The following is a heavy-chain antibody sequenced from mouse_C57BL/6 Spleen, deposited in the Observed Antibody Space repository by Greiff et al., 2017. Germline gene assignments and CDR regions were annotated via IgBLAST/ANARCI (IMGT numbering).Heavy chain of an antibody. J-gene: IGHJ1*03. CDR2: ISSGGSYT. CDR3: ARRGTGTRYFDV. V-gene: IGHV5-6*01. CDR1: GFTFSSYG. Sequence: EVQVVESGGDLVKPGGSLKLSCAASGFTFSSYGMSWVRQTPDKRLEWVATISSGGSYTYYPDSVKGRFTISRDNAKNTLYLQMSSLKSEDTAMYYCARRGTGTRYFDVWGTGTTVTVSS. D-gene: IGHD4-1*01.